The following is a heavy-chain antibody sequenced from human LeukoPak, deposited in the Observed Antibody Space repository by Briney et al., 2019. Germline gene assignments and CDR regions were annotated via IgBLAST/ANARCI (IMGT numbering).Heavy chain of an antibody. J-gene: IGHJ4*02. CDR2: IYHSGRT. CDR1: GYSISSGYS. D-gene: IGHD6-13*01. CDR3: ARHPGSSSWYGPIDY. Sequence: PSETLSLTCTVSGYSISSGYSWGWIRQPPGKGLEWIGTIYHSGRTYYNPSLKSRVTISIDTSKNQFSLKLSSVTAADTAVYYCARHPGSSSWYGPIDYWGQGTLVTVSS. V-gene: IGHV4-38-2*02.